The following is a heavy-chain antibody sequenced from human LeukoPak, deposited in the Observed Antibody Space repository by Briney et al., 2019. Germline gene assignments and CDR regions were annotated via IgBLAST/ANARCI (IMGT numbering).Heavy chain of an antibody. CDR1: GGTFSSYA. J-gene: IGHJ4*02. CDR3: ARDYYGSGSPFDY. D-gene: IGHD3-10*01. Sequence: ASVKVSCKASGGTFSSYAISWVRQAPGQGLEWMGGIIPIFGTANYAQKFQGRVTITADESTSTAYMELSSLRSEDTAVYYCARDYYGSGSPFDYWGQGTLVTVSS. V-gene: IGHV1-69*13. CDR2: IIPIFGTA.